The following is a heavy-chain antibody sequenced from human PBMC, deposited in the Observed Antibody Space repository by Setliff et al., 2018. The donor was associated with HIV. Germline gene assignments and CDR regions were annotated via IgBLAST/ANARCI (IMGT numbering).Heavy chain of an antibody. V-gene: IGHV1-2*02. Sequence: ASVKVSCKASGYTFSAYYMHWVRQAPGQGLEWMGWINPNSGGTNYAQKFQGRVTMTRDTSISTAYMELSRLRSDDTAVYYCARDRGEVPCSITSCYVYYYMDVWGKGTTVTVSS. CDR3: ARDRGEVPCSITSCYVYYYMDV. J-gene: IGHJ6*03. D-gene: IGHD2-2*01. CDR2: INPNSGGT. CDR1: GYTFSAYY.